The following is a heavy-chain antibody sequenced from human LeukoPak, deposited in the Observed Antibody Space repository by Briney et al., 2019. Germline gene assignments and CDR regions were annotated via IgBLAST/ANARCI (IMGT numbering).Heavy chain of an antibody. D-gene: IGHD6-6*01. Sequence: GGSLRLSCAASGYTFSSYWMSWVRQAPGKGLEWVANIKQDGSEKYYVDSVKGRFTISRDNAKNSLYLQMNTLRAEDTAVYYCARGARQYSIDYWGQGTLVTVSS. CDR1: GYTFSSYW. CDR3: ARGARQYSIDY. CDR2: IKQDGSEK. V-gene: IGHV3-7*01. J-gene: IGHJ4*02.